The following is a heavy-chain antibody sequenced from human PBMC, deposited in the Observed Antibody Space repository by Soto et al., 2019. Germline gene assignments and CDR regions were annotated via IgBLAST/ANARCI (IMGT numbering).Heavy chain of an antibody. CDR2: IYYSGST. J-gene: IGHJ6*03. V-gene: IGHV4-59*01. D-gene: IGHD6-13*01. CDR3: ARVVDSSLRYYYYMDV. CDR1: GGSISSYY. Sequence: PEETLSLTCTVSGGSISSYYWSWIRQPPGKGLEWIGYIYYSGSTNYNPSLKSRVTISVDTSKNQFSLKLSSVTAADTAVYYCARVVDSSLRYYYYMDVWGKGTTVTVSS.